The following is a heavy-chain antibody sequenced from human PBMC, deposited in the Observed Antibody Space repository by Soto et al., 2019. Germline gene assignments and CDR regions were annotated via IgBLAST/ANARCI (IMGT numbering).Heavy chain of an antibody. J-gene: IGHJ4*02. CDR3: ARGGVLGGYSYADEADY. D-gene: IGHD5-18*01. V-gene: IGHV1-69*12. CDR2: IIPIFGTA. Sequence: QVQLVQSGAEVKKPGSSVKVSCKASGGTFSSYAIIWVRQAPGQGLEWMGGIIPIFGTANYAQKFQGRVTITAAESTSEAYMELSSLRSEDTDVYYCARGGVLGGYSYADEADYWGQGTLVTVSS. CDR1: GGTFSSYA.